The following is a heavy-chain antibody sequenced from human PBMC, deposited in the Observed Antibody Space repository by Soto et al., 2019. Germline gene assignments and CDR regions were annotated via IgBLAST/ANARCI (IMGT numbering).Heavy chain of an antibody. J-gene: IGHJ4*02. Sequence: QVQLVESGGGVVQPGRSLRLSCAASGFTFSRHTMHWVRQAPGKGLEWVAAISDDGSNTYYAASVKGRFTISRDNSKNTLYLHMNSLSSEDTAVHHWAREVYYDFWSGFNTHPYYFDDWGQGTLVTVSS. D-gene: IGHD3-3*01. V-gene: IGHV3-30-3*01. CDR3: AREVYYDFWSGFNTHPYYFDD. CDR1: GFTFSRHT. CDR2: ISDDGSNT.